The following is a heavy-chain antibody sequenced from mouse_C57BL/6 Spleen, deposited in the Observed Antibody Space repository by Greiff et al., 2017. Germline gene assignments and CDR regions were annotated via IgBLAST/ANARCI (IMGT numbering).Heavy chain of an antibody. V-gene: IGHV6-3*01. Sequence: EVKLVESGGGLVQPGGSMKLSCVASGFTFSNYWMNWVRQSPEKGLEWVAQIRLKSDNYATHYAESVKGRFTISRDDSKSSVYLQMNNLRAEDTGIYYCTRDYYGSFFAYWGQGTLVTVSA. CDR1: GFTFSNYW. CDR2: IRLKSDNYAT. J-gene: IGHJ3*01. CDR3: TRDYYGSFFAY. D-gene: IGHD1-1*01.